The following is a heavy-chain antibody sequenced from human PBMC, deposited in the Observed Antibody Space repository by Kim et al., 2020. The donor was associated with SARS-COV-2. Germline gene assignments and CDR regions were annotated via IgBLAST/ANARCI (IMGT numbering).Heavy chain of an antibody. J-gene: IGHJ4*02. CDR3: AKDLPGYYDSSGYYNAYDY. D-gene: IGHD3-22*01. V-gene: IGHV3-23*01. Sequence: ARFTISRDNSKNTRYLRMNSLRAEDTAVYYCAKDLPGYYDSSGYYNAYDYWGQGTLVTVSS.